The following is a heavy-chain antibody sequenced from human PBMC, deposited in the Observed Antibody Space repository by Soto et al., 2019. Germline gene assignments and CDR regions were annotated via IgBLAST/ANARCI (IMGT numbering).Heavy chain of an antibody. CDR3: AREPYPCLRGGAFDI. Sequence: QVQLVESGGGVVQPGRSLRLSCAASGFTFSSYAMHWVRQAPGKGLEWVAVISNDGSNKYYADSVKGRFTISRDNSKNTLYLQMNSLRAEDTAVYYCAREPYPCLRGGAFDIWAQGTMFTVSS. D-gene: IGHD2-15*01. CDR1: GFTFSSYA. J-gene: IGHJ3*02. CDR2: ISNDGSNK. V-gene: IGHV3-30-3*01.